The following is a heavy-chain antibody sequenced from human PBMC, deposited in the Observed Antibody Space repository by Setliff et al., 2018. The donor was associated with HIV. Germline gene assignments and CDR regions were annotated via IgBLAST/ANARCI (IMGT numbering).Heavy chain of an antibody. D-gene: IGHD3-10*01. CDR2: IYHSGST. CDR3: ARDDRYNSGTYYWDY. Sequence: PSETLSLTCAVYGGSLANYYWSWFRQSPGKGLEWIGEIYHSGSTNYNPSLMSRVTISVDKSKNQFSLKLSSVTAADTAVYYCARDDRYNSGTYYWDYWGQGTLVTVSS. V-gene: IGHV4-34*01. J-gene: IGHJ4*02. CDR1: GGSLANYY.